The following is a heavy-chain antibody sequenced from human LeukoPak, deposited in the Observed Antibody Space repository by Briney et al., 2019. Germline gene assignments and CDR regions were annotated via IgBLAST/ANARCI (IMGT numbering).Heavy chain of an antibody. CDR2: IIPILGIA. CDR3: ARARSPSSGYLLRDHNWFDP. D-gene: IGHD3-22*01. V-gene: IGHV1-69*04. CDR1: GGTFSSYA. J-gene: IGHJ5*02. Sequence: SVKVSCKASGGTFSSYAISWVRQAPGQGLEWMGRIIPILGIANYAQKVQGRVTITTDESTTTAYMELSSLRSEDTAVYYCARARSPSSGYLLRDHNWFDPWGQGTLVTVSS.